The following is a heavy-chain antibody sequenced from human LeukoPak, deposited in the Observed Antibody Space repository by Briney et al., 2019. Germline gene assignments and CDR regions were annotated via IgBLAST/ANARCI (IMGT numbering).Heavy chain of an antibody. J-gene: IGHJ4*02. CDR2: ISGSGGST. Sequence: PGGSLRLSCAASGFTFSSYAMSWVRQAPGKGLEWVSAISGSGGSTYYADSVKGRFTISRDNSKNTLYLQMNSLRAEDTAVYYCAKVGPYSYCGGDCYYGYWGQGTLVTVSS. CDR3: AKVGPYSYCGGDCYYGY. CDR1: GFTFSSYA. D-gene: IGHD2-21*01. V-gene: IGHV3-23*01.